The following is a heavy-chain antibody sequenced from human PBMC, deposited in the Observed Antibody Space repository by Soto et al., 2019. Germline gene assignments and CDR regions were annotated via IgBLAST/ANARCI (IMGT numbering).Heavy chain of an antibody. CDR2: ISAYTGKT. CDR1: GYTFISYG. J-gene: IGHJ6*02. V-gene: IGHV1-18*01. CDR3: ARESTXYCNSTNCYHYYYGMDV. Sequence: ASVKVSCKASGYTFISYGITWVRQAPGQGPEWMGWISAYTGKTNYAQKLQGRVTMTTDTSTSTAYMELRSLRSDDTAVYYCARESTXYCNSTNCYHYYYGMDVWGQGTTVTVSS. D-gene: IGHD2-2*01.